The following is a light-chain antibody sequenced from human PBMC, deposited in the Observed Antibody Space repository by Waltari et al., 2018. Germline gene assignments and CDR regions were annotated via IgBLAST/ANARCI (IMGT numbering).Light chain of an antibody. CDR1: QFINTY. CDR2: DSS. CDR3: QHSFGNPPWT. V-gene: IGKV1-39*01. Sequence: DIQMAPSPSSLSASIGDRVTIPCRASQFINTYLNWYQHKPGEAPKLLMYDSSTLQIGVPSRFSGSGSGTDFTLTISSLQPEDIATYYCQHSFGNPPWTFGRGTKV. J-gene: IGKJ1*01.